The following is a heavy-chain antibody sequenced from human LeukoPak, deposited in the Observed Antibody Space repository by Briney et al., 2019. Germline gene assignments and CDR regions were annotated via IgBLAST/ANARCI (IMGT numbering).Heavy chain of an antibody. D-gene: IGHD3-10*01. J-gene: IGHJ5*02. Sequence: SETLSLTCAVYGGSFSGYYWNWIRQPPGKGLEWIGEINNSGSTNYNPSLKSRVTISVDTSKNQFSLKLSSVTAADTAVYYCARPAYYYGSGVYDPRGQGTLVTVSS. V-gene: IGHV4-34*01. CDR2: INNSGST. CDR3: ARPAYYYGSGVYDP. CDR1: GGSFSGYY.